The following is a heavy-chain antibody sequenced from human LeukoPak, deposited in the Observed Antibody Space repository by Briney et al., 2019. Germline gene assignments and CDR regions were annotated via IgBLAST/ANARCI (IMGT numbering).Heavy chain of an antibody. J-gene: IGHJ4*02. D-gene: IGHD2-2*01. CDR2: INPNSGGT. CDR1: GYTFTGYY. CDR3: ASARIVVVPAAMGY. V-gene: IGHV1-2*02. Sequence: GASVKVSCKASGYTFTGYYMHWVRQAPGQRLEWMGWINPNSGGTNHAQEFQGRVTMTRDTSINTAYMELNRLRSDDTAVYYCASARIVVVPAAMGYWGQGTLVTVSS.